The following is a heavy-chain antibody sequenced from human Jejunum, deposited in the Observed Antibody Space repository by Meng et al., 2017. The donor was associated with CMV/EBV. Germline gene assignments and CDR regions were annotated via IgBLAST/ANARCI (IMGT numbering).Heavy chain of an antibody. CDR3: ARESGSYYWFDP. V-gene: IGHV4-4*07. Sequence: QVLLQESGPGLVKSSEPLFLTCFVSAGPISGYYWSWIRQPAGKGLEWIGRIYTSGSTHYNPSLKSRLTMSVDLAKNQISLKLSSVTAADTAVYYCARESGSYYWFDPWGQGTLVTVSS. J-gene: IGHJ5*02. D-gene: IGHD1-26*01. CDR2: IYTSGST. CDR1: AGPISGYY.